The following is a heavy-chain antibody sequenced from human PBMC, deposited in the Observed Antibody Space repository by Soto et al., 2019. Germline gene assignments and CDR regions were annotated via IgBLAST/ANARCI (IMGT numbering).Heavy chain of an antibody. CDR1: GGSISSGGYS. J-gene: IGHJ4*02. CDR2: IYYSGST. Sequence: QVQLQESGPGLVKPSQTLSLTCTVSGGSISSGGYSWSWIRQHPGKGLEWIGYIYYSGSTYYNPSLKSRVTIAVDTSKNQVSLKLSSVTAADTAVYYCARGLSSWFDYWGQGTLVTVSS. CDR3: ARGLSSWFDY. V-gene: IGHV4-31*03. D-gene: IGHD6-13*01.